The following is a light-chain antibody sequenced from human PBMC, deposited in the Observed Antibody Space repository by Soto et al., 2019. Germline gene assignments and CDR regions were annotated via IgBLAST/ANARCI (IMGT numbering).Light chain of an antibody. V-gene: IGKV3-20*01. CDR3: QQYGSSGT. J-gene: IGKJ1*01. CDR1: QSVSSN. CDR2: GAS. Sequence: IVMTQSPATLSVSPGERATLSCRASQSVSSNLAWYQQKPGQAPMLLIYGASSRATGIQDRFSGSGSGTDFTLTISRMEPEDFAVYYCQQYGSSGTFGQGTKWIS.